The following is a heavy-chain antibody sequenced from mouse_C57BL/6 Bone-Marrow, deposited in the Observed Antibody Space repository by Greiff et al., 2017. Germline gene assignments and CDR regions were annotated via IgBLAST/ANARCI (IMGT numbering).Heavy chain of an antibody. CDR1: GFTFSSYA. CDR3: ARDPGYFDY. CDR2: ISDGGSYT. J-gene: IGHJ2*01. V-gene: IGHV5-4*01. Sequence: EVQGVASGGGLVKPGGSLKLSCAASGFTFSSYAMSWVRQTPEKRLEWVATISDGGSYTYYPDNVKGRFTISRDNAKNNLYLQMSHLKSEDTAMYYCARDPGYFDYWGQGTTLTVSS.